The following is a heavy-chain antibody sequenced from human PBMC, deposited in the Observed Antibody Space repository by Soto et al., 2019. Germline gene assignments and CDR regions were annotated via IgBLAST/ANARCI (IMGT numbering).Heavy chain of an antibody. CDR2: IKEDGSET. CDR1: GFTFSTSW. CDR3: ARDRGPNTFDY. V-gene: IGHV3-7*01. J-gene: IGHJ4*02. Sequence: EVQLVESGGGLVQPGGSLRLSCAASGFTFSTSWMTWVRQAPGKGLEWVANIKEDGSETYYLDSVKGRFTVSKDNAKNSLYLQINSLRAEDTAVYYCARDRGPNTFDYWGQGTLVTVSS.